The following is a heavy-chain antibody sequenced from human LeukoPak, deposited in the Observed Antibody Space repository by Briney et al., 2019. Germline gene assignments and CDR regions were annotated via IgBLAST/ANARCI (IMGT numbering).Heavy chain of an antibody. CDR2: TGGDGGRT. CDR1: GFTFDDYA. Sequence: TGGSLRLSCAASGFTFDDYAMHWVRQAPGKSLEWVSLTGGDGGRTYYADSVKGRFTISRDNSRNSLYLQMSSLRIEDTALYYCAKDSPISDRGLDVWGQGTTVTVSS. D-gene: IGHD5/OR15-5a*01. V-gene: IGHV3-43*02. J-gene: IGHJ6*02. CDR3: AKDSPISDRGLDV.